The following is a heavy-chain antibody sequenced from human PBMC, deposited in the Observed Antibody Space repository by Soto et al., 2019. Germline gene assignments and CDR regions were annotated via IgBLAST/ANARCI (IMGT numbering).Heavy chain of an antibody. CDR1: AYTFTNYA. D-gene: IGHD2-15*01. CDR2: ISGDNGNT. J-gene: IGHJ4*02. V-gene: IGHV1-18*01. Sequence: QVQLVQSGAEVKKPGASVRVSCQTSAYTFTNYAVSWVRQAPGQGLEWKGWISGDNGNTIYAQKFQGRVTMTTDTSTRKAYMELRSLRSDDTAVYYCATGLLGYCSGGSCYSDSWGQGTLVTVSS. CDR3: ATGLLGYCSGGSCYSDS.